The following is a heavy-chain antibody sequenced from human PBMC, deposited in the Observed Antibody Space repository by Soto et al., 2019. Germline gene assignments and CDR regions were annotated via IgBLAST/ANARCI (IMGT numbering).Heavy chain of an antibody. CDR1: GFTFSSYG. CDR3: PRDVGGYGFLDY. Sequence: QVQLVESGGGVVQPGRALRRSCAATGFTFSSYGMHWVRQAPGKGLEWVAVIWYDGSNKYYADSVKGRFTISRDNSKNTLYLQMNSLRAEDTAVYYCPRDVGGYGFLDYWGQGTLVTVSS. J-gene: IGHJ4*02. D-gene: IGHD5-12*01. V-gene: IGHV3-33*01. CDR2: IWYDGSNK.